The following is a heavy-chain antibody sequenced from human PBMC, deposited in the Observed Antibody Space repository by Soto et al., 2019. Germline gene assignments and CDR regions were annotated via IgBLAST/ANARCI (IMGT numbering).Heavy chain of an antibody. J-gene: IGHJ3*02. Sequence: GGSLRLSCAASGFTFSSYWMSWVRQAPGKGLEWVVNIKQDGSEKYYVDSVKGRFTISRDNAKNSLYLQMNSLRAEDTAVYYGARERLDVRAFDIWGQGTMVTVSS. CDR2: IKQDGSEK. D-gene: IGHD6-6*01. CDR3: ARERLDVRAFDI. V-gene: IGHV3-7*03. CDR1: GFTFSSYW.